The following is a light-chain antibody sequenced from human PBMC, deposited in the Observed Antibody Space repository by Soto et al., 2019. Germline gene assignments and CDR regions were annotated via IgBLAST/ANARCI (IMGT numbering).Light chain of an antibody. J-gene: IGKJ4*01. Sequence: DIVMTQSPLSLPVTPGEPASISCRSSQSLLHSTGYNYLDWYLQKPGQSPQLLIYLGSSRASGVPDRFSASGSGTDFTLKISRVEAEDVGIYYCMQALQTPRTFGGGTKVEIK. V-gene: IGKV2-28*01. CDR2: LGS. CDR1: QSLLHSTGYNY. CDR3: MQALQTPRT.